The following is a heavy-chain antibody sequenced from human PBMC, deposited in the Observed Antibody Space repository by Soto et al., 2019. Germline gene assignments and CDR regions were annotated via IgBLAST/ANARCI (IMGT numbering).Heavy chain of an antibody. V-gene: IGHV3-48*01. D-gene: IGHD2-15*01. CDR2: ISSSSSTI. Sequence: GGSLRLSCAASGFTFSSYSMNWVRQAPWKGLEWVSYISSSSSTIYYADSVRGRFSISSDNAKNSLYLQMNSLRAADTAVYYCARQVYCSGGSCYSFLRYYYMDVWAKGTTVTVSS. CDR1: GFTFSSYS. J-gene: IGHJ6*03. CDR3: ARQVYCSGGSCYSFLRYYYMDV.